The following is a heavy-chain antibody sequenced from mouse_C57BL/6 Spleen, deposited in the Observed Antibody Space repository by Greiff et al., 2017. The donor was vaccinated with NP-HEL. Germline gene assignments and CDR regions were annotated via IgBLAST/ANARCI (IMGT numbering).Heavy chain of an antibody. CDR3: ARLYYYGSSYDWYFDV. CDR2: IRNKANGYTT. D-gene: IGHD1-1*01. J-gene: IGHJ1*03. Sequence: EVQLQESGGGLVQPGGSLSLSCAASGFTFTDYYMSWVRQPPGQALEWLGFIRNKANGYTTEYSASVKGRFTISRDISQSFLYLHMNALRAEDIATYYCARLYYYGSSYDWYFDVWGTGTTVTVSS. V-gene: IGHV7-3*01. CDR1: GFTFTDYY.